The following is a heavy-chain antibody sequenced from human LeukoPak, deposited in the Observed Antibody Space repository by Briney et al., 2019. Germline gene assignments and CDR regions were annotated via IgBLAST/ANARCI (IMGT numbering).Heavy chain of an antibody. V-gene: IGHV3-21*04. D-gene: IGHD6-13*01. CDR2: ISSSTLKI. CDR1: GFTFSKYA. CDR3: ARDCCGSSHYYYYYMDV. Sequence: GESLRLSCAASGFTFSKYAMTWVRQAPGKGLEWVSAISSSTLKIYYADSVKGRFTISRDNAKSSLHLQMNSLRAEDTALYYCARDCCGSSHYYYYYMDVWGTGTTVTVSS. J-gene: IGHJ6*03.